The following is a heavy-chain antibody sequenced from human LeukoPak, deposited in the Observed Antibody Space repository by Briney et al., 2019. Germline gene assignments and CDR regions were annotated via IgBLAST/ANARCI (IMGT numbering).Heavy chain of an antibody. CDR3: ARSRPSSHIVVVVGASRVAFDI. CDR1: GFTFSSYS. CDR2: ISSSSSYI. J-gene: IGHJ3*02. Sequence: GGSLRLSCAASGFTFSSYSMNWVRQAPGKGLEWVSSISSSSSYIYYADSVKGRFTISRDNAKNSLYLQMNSLRAEDTAVYYCARSRPSSHIVVVVGASRVAFDIWGQGTTVTVSS. D-gene: IGHD2-21*01. V-gene: IGHV3-21*01.